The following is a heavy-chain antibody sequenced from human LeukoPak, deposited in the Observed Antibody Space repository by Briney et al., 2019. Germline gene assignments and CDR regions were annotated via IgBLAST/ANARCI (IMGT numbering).Heavy chain of an antibody. CDR3: ARDPAGRDYFDY. CDR1: GFTFSSYW. D-gene: IGHD1-14*01. J-gene: IGHJ4*02. Sequence: GGSLRLSCAASGFTFSSYWMSWVRQAPGKGLEWVASIKQDGSEKYYVDSVKGRFTISRDNSKNTLYLQMNSLRAEDTAVYYCARDPAGRDYFDYWGQGTLVTVSS. V-gene: IGHV3-7*01. CDR2: IKQDGSEK.